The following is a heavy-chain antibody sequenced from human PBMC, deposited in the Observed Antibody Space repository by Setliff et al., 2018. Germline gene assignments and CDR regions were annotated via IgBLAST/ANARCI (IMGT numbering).Heavy chain of an antibody. Sequence: LRLSCAASRFTFSNYAMSWVRQAPGKGLEWVAYIDTSGFTKYYEDSVKGRFTVSRDNDKNLLYLQMTSLRPEDTATYYCARRDLYYFDSWGQGTLVTVSS. CDR2: IDTSGFTK. V-gene: IGHV3-48*03. CDR1: RFTFSNYA. CDR3: ARRDLYYFDS. J-gene: IGHJ4*02. D-gene: IGHD3-10*01.